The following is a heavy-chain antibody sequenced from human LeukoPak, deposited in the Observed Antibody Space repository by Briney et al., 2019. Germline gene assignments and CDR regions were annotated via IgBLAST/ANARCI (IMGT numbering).Heavy chain of an antibody. CDR1: GYTFTGYY. J-gene: IGHJ3*01. CDR2: INPNNGGT. CDR3: ARGGYGGGQDFDV. Sequence: ASVKVSCKASGYTFTGYYMHWVRQAPGQGLEWMGWINPNNGGTNYAQKFQGRVTMTRDTSISTAYMDLSRLKSDDTAVYYCARGGYGGGQDFDVWGQGTMVTVSS. D-gene: IGHD1-26*01. V-gene: IGHV1-2*02.